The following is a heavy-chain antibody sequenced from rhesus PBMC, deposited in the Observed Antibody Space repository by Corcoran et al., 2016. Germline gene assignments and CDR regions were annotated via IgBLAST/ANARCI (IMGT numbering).Heavy chain of an antibody. CDR1: GGSISSSY. Sequence: QVQLQESGPGLVKPSETLSVTCAVSGGSISSSYWSWLRQAPGKGLEWIGYIYGSGSSTNYNPSLKGRVTLSVDTSKNQLSLKLSSVTTADTAVYYCAREGEYCSSTYCSSSYYFDYWGQGVLVTVSS. CDR2: IYGSGSST. J-gene: IGHJ4*01. D-gene: IGHD2-15*01. CDR3: AREGEYCSSTYCSSSYYFDY. V-gene: IGHV4-169*02.